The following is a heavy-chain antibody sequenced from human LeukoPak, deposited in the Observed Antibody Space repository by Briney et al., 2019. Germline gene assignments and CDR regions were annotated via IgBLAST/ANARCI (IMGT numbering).Heavy chain of an antibody. CDR1: NYSISSGYY. CDR3: ARIRMITFGGVIVRTYYFDY. J-gene: IGHJ4*02. CDR2: IYHRGNT. Sequence: SETLSLTCAVSNYSISSGYYWGWIRQPPGKGLEWIGSIYHRGNTYYNPSLKIRVTISVDTSKNQFSLKLSSVTAADTAVYYCARIRMITFGGVIVRTYYFDYWGQGTLVIVSS. D-gene: IGHD3-16*02. V-gene: IGHV4-38-2*01.